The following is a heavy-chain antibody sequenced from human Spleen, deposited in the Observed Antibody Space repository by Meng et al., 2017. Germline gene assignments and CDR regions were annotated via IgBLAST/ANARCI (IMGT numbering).Heavy chain of an antibody. CDR3: AKYSYGLGDYLDY. Sequence: ESLKISCAASGFTFDSYAMSWVRQSPEKGLEWVSSIGGSGGGTYYADSVKGHFTISRDNSKNTLYLQLNSLTAEDTAVYYCAKYSYGLGDYLDYWGQGALVTVSS. CDR1: GFTFDSYA. J-gene: IGHJ4*02. D-gene: IGHD3-10*01. V-gene: IGHV3-23*01. CDR2: IGGSGGGT.